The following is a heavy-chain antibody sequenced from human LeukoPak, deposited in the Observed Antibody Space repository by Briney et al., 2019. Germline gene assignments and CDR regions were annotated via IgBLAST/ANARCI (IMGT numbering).Heavy chain of an antibody. V-gene: IGHV4-31*03. D-gene: IGHD1-26*01. CDR2: IYYSGST. CDR1: GGSISSGGYY. CDR3: ARDSKLLPLYFAFDI. Sequence: SETLSLTCTVSGGSISSGGYYWSWIRQHPGKGLEWIGYIYYSGSTYYNPSLKSRVTISVDTSKNQFSLKLSSVTAADTAVYYCARDSKLLPLYFAFDIWGQGTMVTVSS. J-gene: IGHJ3*02.